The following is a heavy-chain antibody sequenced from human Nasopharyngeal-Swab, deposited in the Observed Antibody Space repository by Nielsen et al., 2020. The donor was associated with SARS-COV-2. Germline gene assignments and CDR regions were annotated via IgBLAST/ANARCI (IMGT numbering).Heavy chain of an antibody. J-gene: IGHJ4*02. V-gene: IGHV4-4*02. CDR1: GGSISSSNW. D-gene: IGHD3-22*01. Sequence: GSLRLSCAVSGGSISSSNWWSWVRQPPGKGLEWIGEIYHSGSTNYNPSLKSRVTISVDKSKNQFSLKLSSVTAADTAVYYCARGRYYYDSSGWGYYFDYWGQGTLVTVSS. CDR2: IYHSGST. CDR3: ARGRYYYDSSGWGYYFDY.